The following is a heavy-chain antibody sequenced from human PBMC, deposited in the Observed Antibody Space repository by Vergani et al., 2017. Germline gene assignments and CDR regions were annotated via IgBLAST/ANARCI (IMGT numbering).Heavy chain of an antibody. CDR3: AEGAMITGYSSSWLGKGDNWFDP. J-gene: IGHJ5*02. CDR1: GGSFSGYY. CDR2: INHSGST. D-gene: IGHD6-13*01. V-gene: IGHV4-34*01. Sequence: QVQLQQWGAGLLKPSETLSLTCAVYGGSFSGYYWSWIRQPPGKGLEWIGEINHSGSTNYNPSLKSRVTISVDTSKNQFSLKLGSVTAADTAVYYCAEGAMITGYSSSWLGKGDNWFDPWGQGTLVTVSS.